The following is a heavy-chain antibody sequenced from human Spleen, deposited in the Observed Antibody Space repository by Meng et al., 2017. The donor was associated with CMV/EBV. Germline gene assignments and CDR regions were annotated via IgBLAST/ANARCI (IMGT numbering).Heavy chain of an antibody. V-gene: IGHV3-23*01. J-gene: IGHJ4*02. CDR1: GFTFSIFD. D-gene: IGHD3-22*01. CDR2: ISPSGTTA. CDR3: AKDLYSSGYYLDS. Sequence: CAASGFTFSIFDLSWVSQAPGKGLEWGSSISPSGTTAHYGDAVKGRFTISRDSSKNTLYLQMNSLRAEDTAVYYCAKDLYSSGYYLDSWGQGTLVTVSS.